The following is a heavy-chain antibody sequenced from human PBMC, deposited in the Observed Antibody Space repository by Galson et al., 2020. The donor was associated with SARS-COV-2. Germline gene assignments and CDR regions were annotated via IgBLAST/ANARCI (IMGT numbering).Heavy chain of an antibody. CDR3: ARDPRGQRLTGHGVDI. CDR1: GYTFTSYG. Sequence: ASVKVSCKASGYTFTSYGISWVRQAPGQGLEWMGWISAYNGNTHYAQKLQGRVTMTTDTSTSTAYMELRSLRSDDTAVYYCARDPRGQRLTGHGVDIWGQGTMVTVSS. V-gene: IGHV1-18*04. J-gene: IGHJ3*02. CDR2: ISAYNGNT. D-gene: IGHD6-25*01.